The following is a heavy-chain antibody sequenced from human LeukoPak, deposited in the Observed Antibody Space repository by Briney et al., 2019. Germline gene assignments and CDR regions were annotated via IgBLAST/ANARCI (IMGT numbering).Heavy chain of an antibody. J-gene: IGHJ3*02. CDR3: AKGGAFDI. CDR1: GFTFDDYA. Sequence: GRSLRLSCAASGFTFDDYAMHWVRQAPGKGLEWVSGISWNSGSIGYADSVKGRFTISRDNAKNSLYLQMNSLRAEDTALYYCAKGGAFDIWDQGTMVTVSS. CDR2: ISWNSGSI. V-gene: IGHV3-9*01.